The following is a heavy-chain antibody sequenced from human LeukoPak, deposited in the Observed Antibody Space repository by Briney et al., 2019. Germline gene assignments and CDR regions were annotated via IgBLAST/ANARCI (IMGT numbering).Heavy chain of an antibody. D-gene: IGHD3-10*01. CDR2: ISAYNGNT. V-gene: IGHV1-18*01. CDR1: GYTFTDYD. J-gene: IGHJ4*02. Sequence: ASVKVSCKASGYTFTDYDINWVRQAPGQGLEWMGWISAYNGNTNYAQKPQGRVTMTTDTSTSTAYMELRSLRSGDTAVYYCARGDYYGSGTYYKKTVDYWGQGTLVTVSS. CDR3: ARGDYYGSGTYYKKTVDY.